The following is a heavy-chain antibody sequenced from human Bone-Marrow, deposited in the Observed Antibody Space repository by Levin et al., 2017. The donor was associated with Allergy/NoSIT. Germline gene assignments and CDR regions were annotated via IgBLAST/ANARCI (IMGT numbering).Heavy chain of an antibody. CDR1: GSSISSDYY. CDR2: IYHSGST. V-gene: IGHV4-38-2*01. Sequence: GSLRLSCAVSGSSISSDYYWGWIRQPPGEGLEWLGNIYHSGSTYYNPSLKSRVTISVDTSKNQFSLKVTSVTAADTAVYYCARTLGYCSGDSCYFYFDYWGRGTLVTVSS. J-gene: IGHJ4*02. CDR3: ARTLGYCSGDSCYFYFDY. D-gene: IGHD2-15*01.